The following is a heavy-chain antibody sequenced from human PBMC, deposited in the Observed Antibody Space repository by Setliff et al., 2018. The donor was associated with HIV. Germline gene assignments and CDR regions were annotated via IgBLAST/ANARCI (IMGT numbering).Heavy chain of an antibody. D-gene: IGHD5-18*01. V-gene: IGHV6-1*01. CDR1: GDSVSSDSAA. CDR3: ARGGITAYYFDH. Sequence: PSPTLSLTCAISGDSVSSDSAAWNWIRQSPSRGLEWLARTYYRSKWYTDYAVSVNSRITINPDTSRNQFSLQLSSVIPDDSAVYFCARGGITAYYFDHWAQGTLVTVSS. CDR2: TYYRSKWYT. J-gene: IGHJ4*02.